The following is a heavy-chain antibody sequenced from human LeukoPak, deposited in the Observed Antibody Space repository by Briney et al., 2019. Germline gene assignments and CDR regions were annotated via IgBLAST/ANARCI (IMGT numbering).Heavy chain of an antibody. CDR3: ARGPRYCSGGSCYRWFDP. CDR2: IIPIFGTA. J-gene: IGHJ5*02. D-gene: IGHD2-15*01. Sequence: SVKVSCKASGGTFSSYAISWVRQAPGQGLEWMGGIIPIFGTANYAQKFQGRVTITADESTSTAYMELSSLRSEDTAVYYCARGPRYCSGGSCYRWFDPWGQGTLVTASS. CDR1: GGTFSSYA. V-gene: IGHV1-69*13.